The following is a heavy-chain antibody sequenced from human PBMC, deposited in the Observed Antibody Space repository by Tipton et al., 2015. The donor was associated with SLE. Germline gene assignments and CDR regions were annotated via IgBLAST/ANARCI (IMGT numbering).Heavy chain of an antibody. CDR2: INSDGSST. D-gene: IGHD3-16*01. CDR1: GFTFSSYW. CDR3: AKDKAPFMITFGRDAFDI. Sequence: SLRLSCAASGFTFSSYWMHWDRQAPGKGLVWVSRINSDGSSTSYADSVKGRFTISRDNSKNTLYLQMNSLRAEDTAVYYCAKDKAPFMITFGRDAFDIWGQGTMVTVSS. V-gene: IGHV3-74*01. J-gene: IGHJ3*02.